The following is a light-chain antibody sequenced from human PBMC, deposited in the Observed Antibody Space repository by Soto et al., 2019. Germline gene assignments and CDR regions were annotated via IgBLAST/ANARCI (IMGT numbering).Light chain of an antibody. J-gene: IGKJ1*01. CDR2: DAS. CDR3: QQYNSYPWT. Sequence: DLQMTQSPSTLSASVGDRVTITCRASQSISSWLAWYQQKPGKAPKLLIYDASSLESGVQSRFSGSGSGTEFTLTISSLQPDDFATYYCQQYNSYPWTFGQGTKVEIK. CDR1: QSISSW. V-gene: IGKV1-5*01.